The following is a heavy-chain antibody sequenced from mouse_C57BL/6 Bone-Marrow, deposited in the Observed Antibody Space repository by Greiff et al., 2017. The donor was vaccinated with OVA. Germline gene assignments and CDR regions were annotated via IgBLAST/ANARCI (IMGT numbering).Heavy chain of an antibody. Sequence: QVQLQQSGAELVRPGTSVKMSCKASGYTFTNYWIGWAKQRPGHGLEWIGDIYPGGGYTNYNEKFKGKATLTADKSSSTAYMQLSSLTSEDSAIYYCARWGVYDRAAWFAYWGQGTLVTVSA. V-gene: IGHV1-63*01. CDR3: ARWGVYDRAAWFAY. CDR1: GYTFTNYW. D-gene: IGHD2-12*01. CDR2: IYPGGGYT. J-gene: IGHJ3*01.